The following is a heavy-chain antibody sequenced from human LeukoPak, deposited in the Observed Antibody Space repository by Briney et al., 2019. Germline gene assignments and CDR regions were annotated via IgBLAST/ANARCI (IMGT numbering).Heavy chain of an antibody. V-gene: IGHV3-23*01. Sequence: GGSLRLSCAASGFTFSSYAMSWVRPAPGKGLEWVSAISGSGGSTYYADSVKGRFTISRDNSKNTLYLQMNSLRAEDTAVYYCAKDSGGLLWEPYGHDAFDIWGQGTMVTVSS. CDR1: GFTFSSYA. CDR2: ISGSGGST. J-gene: IGHJ3*02. D-gene: IGHD1-26*01. CDR3: AKDSGGLLWEPYGHDAFDI.